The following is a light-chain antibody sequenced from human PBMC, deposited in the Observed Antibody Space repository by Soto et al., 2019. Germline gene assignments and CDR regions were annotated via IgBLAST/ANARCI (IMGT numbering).Light chain of an antibody. CDR3: QVWDSSSDHRV. Sequence: SYELTQPPSVSVAPGQTATITCAGNNIGSKSVHWYQQRPGQAPVLVVHDDSDRPSGIPERFSGSNSGNTATLTISRVEAGDEADYSCQVWDSSSDHRVFGGGTQLTVL. V-gene: IGLV3-21*02. CDR1: NIGSKS. CDR2: DDS. J-gene: IGLJ3*02.